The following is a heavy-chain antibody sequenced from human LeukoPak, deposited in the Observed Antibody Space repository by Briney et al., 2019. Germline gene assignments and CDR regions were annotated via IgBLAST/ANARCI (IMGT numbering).Heavy chain of an antibody. D-gene: IGHD6-19*01. Sequence: GGSLRLSCAASGFTVSSNYMSWVRQAPGKELEWVSVIYSGGSTYYADSVKGRFTISRDNSKNTLYLQMNSLRAEDTAVYYCARDFRWVAGLDYWGQGTLVTVSS. CDR3: ARDFRWVAGLDY. V-gene: IGHV3-66*01. CDR1: GFTVSSNY. J-gene: IGHJ4*02. CDR2: IYSGGST.